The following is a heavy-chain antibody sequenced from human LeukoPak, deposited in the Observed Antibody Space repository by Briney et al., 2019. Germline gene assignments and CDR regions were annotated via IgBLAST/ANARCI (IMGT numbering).Heavy chain of an antibody. CDR1: GFTFSSYA. CDR3: AKDLEIVVVPAAIAARNNWFDP. CDR2: ISGSGGST. J-gene: IGHJ5*02. Sequence: GGSLRLSCAASGFTFSSYAMSWVRQAPGKGLEWVSAISGSGGSTYYADSVKGRFTISRDNSKSTLYLQMNSLRAEDTAVYYCAKDLEIVVVPAAIAARNNWFDPWGQGTLVTVSS. D-gene: IGHD2-2*01. V-gene: IGHV3-23*01.